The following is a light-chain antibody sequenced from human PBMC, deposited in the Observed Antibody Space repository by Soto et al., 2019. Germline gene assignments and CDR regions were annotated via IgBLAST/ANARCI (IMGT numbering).Light chain of an antibody. V-gene: IGLV2-14*01. Sequence: SALTQPASVSGSPGQSITISCTGTSSDVGNYNYVSWYQQHPAKAPKLMIFEVSNRPSGISSRFSGSKSGNTASLTISGLQAEDEADYYCSSYTSSSNYVFGTGTKV. CDR3: SSYTSSSNYV. J-gene: IGLJ1*01. CDR2: EVS. CDR1: SSDVGNYNY.